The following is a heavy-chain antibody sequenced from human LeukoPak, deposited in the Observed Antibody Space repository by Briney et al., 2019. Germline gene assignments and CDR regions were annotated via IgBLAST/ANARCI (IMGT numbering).Heavy chain of an antibody. Sequence: PGRSLRLSCTTSGFTFRDQFISWFRQAPGKGLEWVAFIRPKSDGGTAEYAASVKGRFTMSRDNSKSIAYLDMSSLKTEDTAVYYCDNRGYWGQGTLVTVSS. CDR2: IRPKSDGGTA. J-gene: IGHJ4*02. V-gene: IGHV3-49*03. D-gene: IGHD2/OR15-2a*01. CDR3: DNRGY. CDR1: GFTFRDQF.